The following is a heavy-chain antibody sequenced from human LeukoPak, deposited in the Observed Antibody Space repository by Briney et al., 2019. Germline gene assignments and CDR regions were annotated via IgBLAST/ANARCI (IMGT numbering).Heavy chain of an antibody. V-gene: IGHV4-34*01. Sequence: PSETLSLTCAVYGGSFSGYYWSWIRQPPGKGLEWIGEIYHSGSTNYNPSLKSRVTISVDKSKNQFSLKLSSVTAADTAVYYCAGEYSSSSAFDYWGQGTLVTVSS. J-gene: IGHJ4*02. CDR2: IYHSGST. CDR3: AGEYSSSSAFDY. CDR1: GGSFSGYY. D-gene: IGHD6-6*01.